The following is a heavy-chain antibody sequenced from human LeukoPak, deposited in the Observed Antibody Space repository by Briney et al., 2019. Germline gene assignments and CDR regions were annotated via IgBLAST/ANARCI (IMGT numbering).Heavy chain of an antibody. CDR3: AKELTTERTPGVDS. V-gene: IGHV4-4*07. Sequence: PSETLSLTCTVSGGSIRSYYWSWTRQPAGKGLEWIGRIYTSGSTNYNPSLKSRVTMSVDTSKNQFSLKLSSVTAADTAVYFCAKELTTERTPGVDSWGQGTLVTVSS. J-gene: IGHJ4*02. CDR1: GGSIRSYY. CDR2: IYTSGST. D-gene: IGHD4-17*01.